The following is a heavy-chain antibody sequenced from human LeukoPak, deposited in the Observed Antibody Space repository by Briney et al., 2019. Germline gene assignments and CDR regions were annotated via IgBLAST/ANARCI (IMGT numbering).Heavy chain of an antibody. CDR2: INPNSGGT. J-gene: IGHJ5*02. CDR1: RYTFTGYY. V-gene: IGHV1-2*02. CDR3: AREVGATTSVNWFDP. Sequence: ASVKVSCKASRYTFTGYYMHWERQAPGQGLEWMGWINPNSGGTNYAQKFQGRVTMTRDTSISTAYMELSRLRSDDTAVYYCAREVGATTSVNWFDPWGQGTLVTVSS. D-gene: IGHD1-26*01.